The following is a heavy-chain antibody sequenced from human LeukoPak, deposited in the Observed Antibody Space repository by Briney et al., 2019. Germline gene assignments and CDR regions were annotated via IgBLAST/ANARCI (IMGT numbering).Heavy chain of an antibody. D-gene: IGHD3-3*01. V-gene: IGHV1-18*01. Sequence: ASVKVSCKASGYTFTSYGISWMRQAPGQGLEWMGWISAYNGNTNYAQKLQGRVTMTTDTSTSTAYMELRSLRSDDTAVYYCARDPVRSYYDFWSGYYSYWGQGTLVTVSS. CDR1: GYTFTSYG. CDR2: ISAYNGNT. CDR3: ARDPVRSYYDFWSGYYSY. J-gene: IGHJ4*02.